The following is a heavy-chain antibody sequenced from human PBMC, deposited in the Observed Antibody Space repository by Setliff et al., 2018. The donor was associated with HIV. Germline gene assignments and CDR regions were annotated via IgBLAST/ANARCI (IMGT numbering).Heavy chain of an antibody. D-gene: IGHD2-15*01. CDR3: ARGTLSTHFYYYGMDV. CDR1: GFTFSSYG. Sequence: GGSLRLSCAASGFTFSSYGMHWVRQAPGKGLEWVAVIWYDGSNKYYADSVKGRFTISRDNSKNTLYLQMNSLRVEDTAVYYCARGTLSTHFYYYGMDVWGQGTTVTVSS. J-gene: IGHJ6*02. V-gene: IGHV3-33*01. CDR2: IWYDGSNK.